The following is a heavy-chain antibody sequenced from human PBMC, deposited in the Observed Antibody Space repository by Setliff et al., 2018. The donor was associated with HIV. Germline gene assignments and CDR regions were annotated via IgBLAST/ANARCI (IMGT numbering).Heavy chain of an antibody. V-gene: IGHV1-3*01. J-gene: IGHJ2*01. CDR1: GYTFTSYT. D-gene: IGHD6-19*01. CDR2: INAGNGNT. CDR3: ARGLSSGWYGYWYFDL. Sequence: ASVQVSCKSSGYTFTSYTMHWVRQAPGQRLEWMGRINAGNGNTKYSQKFQGRVTITADKSTSTAYMELSSLRSEDTAVYYCARGLSSGWYGYWYFDLWGRGTLVTVSS.